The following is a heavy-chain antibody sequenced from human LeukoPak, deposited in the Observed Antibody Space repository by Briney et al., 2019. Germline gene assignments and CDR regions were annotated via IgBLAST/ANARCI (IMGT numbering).Heavy chain of an antibody. D-gene: IGHD5-18*01. V-gene: IGHV3-23*01. CDR3: AKDREYSYGPAYFDY. CDR1: GFTFSSYA. J-gene: IGHJ4*02. CDR2: ISGSGGST. Sequence: GGSLRLSCAASGFTFSSYAMSWVRHAPGKGLEWVSAISGSGGSTYYADSVKGRFTISRDNSKNTLYLQMNSLRAEDTAVYYCAKDREYSYGPAYFDYWGQGTLVTVSS.